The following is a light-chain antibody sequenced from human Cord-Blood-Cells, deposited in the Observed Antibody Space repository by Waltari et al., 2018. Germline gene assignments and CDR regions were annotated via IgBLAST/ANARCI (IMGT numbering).Light chain of an antibody. J-gene: IGKJ2*01. Sequence: EIVMTQPPATLSVSPGDRATLSCRASQSVSSNLAWYQQKPGQPPRLLIYGASTRATGIPARFSGSGSGTECTLTISSLQSEDFAVYYCQQYNNWPPYTFGQGTKLEIK. V-gene: IGKV3-15*01. CDR3: QQYNNWPPYT. CDR1: QSVSSN. CDR2: GAS.